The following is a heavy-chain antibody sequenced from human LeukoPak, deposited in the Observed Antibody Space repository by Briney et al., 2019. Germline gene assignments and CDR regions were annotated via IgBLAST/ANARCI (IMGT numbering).Heavy chain of an antibody. Sequence: PGGSLRLSCAASGFTFSSYWMHWVRRAPGKGLVWVSRINSDGSSTSYADSVRGRFSISRDNAKNTLYLQMNSLRAEDTAVYYCAKPSLGEKWIQNYWGQGTLVTVSS. CDR3: AKPSLGEKWIQNY. V-gene: IGHV3-74*01. D-gene: IGHD5-18*01. CDR2: INSDGSST. J-gene: IGHJ4*02. CDR1: GFTFSSYW.